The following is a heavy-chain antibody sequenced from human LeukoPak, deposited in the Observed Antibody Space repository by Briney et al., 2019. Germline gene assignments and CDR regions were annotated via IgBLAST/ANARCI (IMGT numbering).Heavy chain of an antibody. CDR3: ATSKLWFGELPPRGFDY. J-gene: IGHJ4*02. V-gene: IGHV1-24*01. CDR1: GYTFTRYG. CDR2: FDPEDGET. D-gene: IGHD3-10*01. Sequence: ASVKVSCKASGYTFTRYGISWVRQAPGKGLEWMGGFDPEDGETIYAQKFQGRVTMTEDTSTDTAYMELSSLRSEDTAVYYCATSKLWFGELPPRGFDYWGQGTLVTVSS.